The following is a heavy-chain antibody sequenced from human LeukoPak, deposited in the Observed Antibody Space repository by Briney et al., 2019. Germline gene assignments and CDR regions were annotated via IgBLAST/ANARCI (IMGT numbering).Heavy chain of an antibody. D-gene: IGHD3-10*01. J-gene: IGHJ4*02. CDR3: TTPGIDYSYC. Sequence: GGSLRLSCVASGFTFSNAWMNWVRQAPGKGLEWVGRIKSKTDGGTADYAAPVKGRLTSSRDDSKNTLCLQMNSLKTEDTAVYYCTTPGIDYSYCWGQGTLVTVSS. CDR2: IKSKTDGGTA. CDR1: GFTFSNAW. V-gene: IGHV3-15*07.